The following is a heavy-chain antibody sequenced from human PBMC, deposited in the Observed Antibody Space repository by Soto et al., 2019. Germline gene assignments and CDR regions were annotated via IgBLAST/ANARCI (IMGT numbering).Heavy chain of an antibody. CDR2: ISSSGSTI. CDR3: ARARLLCSSTSCYSTDAFEI. Sequence: GGSLRLSCAASGFTFSDYYMSWIRQAPGKGLEWVSYISSSGSTIYYADSVKGRFTISRDNAKNSLYLQMNSLRAEDTAVYYCARARLLCSSTSCYSTDAFEIWGQGTMVPGSS. D-gene: IGHD2-2*02. J-gene: IGHJ3*02. CDR1: GFTFSDYY. V-gene: IGHV3-11*01.